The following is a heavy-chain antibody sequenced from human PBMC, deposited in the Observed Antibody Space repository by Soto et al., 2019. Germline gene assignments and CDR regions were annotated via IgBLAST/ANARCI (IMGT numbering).Heavy chain of an antibody. J-gene: IGHJ6*02. D-gene: IGHD5-18*01. CDR2: INGDYGNT. CDR3: ARCIQGDYYYGMDV. CDR1: GYTFTNSG. V-gene: IGHV1-18*01. Sequence: ASVKVSCKASGYTFTNSGISWVRQAPGQGLEWMGRINGDYGNTQYAQKFRGRVTMTTDTPTTTVYMELTNLRSDDTAVYYCARCIQGDYYYGMDVWGQGTTVTVSS.